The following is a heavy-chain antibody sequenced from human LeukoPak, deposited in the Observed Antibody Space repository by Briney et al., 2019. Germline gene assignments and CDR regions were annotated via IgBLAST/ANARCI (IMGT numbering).Heavy chain of an antibody. CDR1: GYTFTSYY. CDR2: VNPDGGGT. CDR3: AKGITIFGVVRQKTYYFDY. Sequence: ASVKVSCKASGYTFTSYYMHWVRQAPGQGLEWMGWVNPDGGGTNFAQKFQGRVTMTRDTSISTAYMELSRLIFDDTAVYYCAKGITIFGVVRQKTYYFDYWGQGTLVTVSS. V-gene: IGHV1-2*02. J-gene: IGHJ4*02. D-gene: IGHD3-3*01.